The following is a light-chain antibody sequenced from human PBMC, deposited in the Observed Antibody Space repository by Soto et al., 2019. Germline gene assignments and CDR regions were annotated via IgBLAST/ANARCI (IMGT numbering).Light chain of an antibody. CDR1: QSVSSSY. CDR2: DAS. Sequence: EIVLTQSPGTLSLSPGERATLSCRASQSVSSSYLAWYQQKPGQAPRLLIYDASIRATGLPERFSGSGSRTDFTLTISRLEAEDFAVYLCQQYGSSPYTFGQGTKLEIK. CDR3: QQYGSSPYT. V-gene: IGKV3-20*01. J-gene: IGKJ2*01.